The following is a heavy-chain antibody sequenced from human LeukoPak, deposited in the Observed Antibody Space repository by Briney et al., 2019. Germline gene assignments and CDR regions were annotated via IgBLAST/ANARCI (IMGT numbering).Heavy chain of an antibody. Sequence: KPSETLSLTCTVSGGSISSSSYYWGWIRQPPGKGLEWIGSIYYSGSTYYNPSLKSRVTISVDTSKNQFSLKLSSVTAADTAVYYCARGGSDRSYDYVWGSYRWRNPIFDYWGQGTLVTVSS. CDR1: GGSISSSSYY. CDR3: ARGGSDRSYDYVWGSYRWRNPIFDY. D-gene: IGHD3-16*02. V-gene: IGHV4-39*07. CDR2: IYYSGST. J-gene: IGHJ4*02.